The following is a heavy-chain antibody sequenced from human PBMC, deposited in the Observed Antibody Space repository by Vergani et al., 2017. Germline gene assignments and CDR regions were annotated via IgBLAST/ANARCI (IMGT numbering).Heavy chain of an antibody. V-gene: IGHV1-69*01. CDR2: IIPIFGTA. D-gene: IGHD2-2*02. CDR1: GGTFSSYA. J-gene: IGHJ1*01. CDR3: ARYCSSTSCYNAEYFQH. Sequence: QVQLVQSGAEVKKPGSSVKVSCKASGGTFSSYAISWVRQAPGQGLGWMGGIIPIFGTANYAQKFQGRVTITADESTSTAYMELSSLRSEDTAVYYCARYCSSTSCYNAEYFQHWGQGTLVTVSS.